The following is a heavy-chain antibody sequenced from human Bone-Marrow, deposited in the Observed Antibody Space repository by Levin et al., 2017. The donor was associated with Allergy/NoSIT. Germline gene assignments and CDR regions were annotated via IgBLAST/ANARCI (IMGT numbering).Heavy chain of an antibody. Sequence: GGSLRLSCAASGFTFSSYAMHWVRQAPGKGLEWVAVISYDGSNKYYADSVKGRFTISRDNSKNTLYLQMNSLRAEDTAVYYCARDPYSSSWRESFDYWGQGTLVTVSS. CDR3: ARDPYSSSWRESFDY. V-gene: IGHV3-30-3*01. CDR2: ISYDGSNK. J-gene: IGHJ4*02. D-gene: IGHD6-13*01. CDR1: GFTFSSYA.